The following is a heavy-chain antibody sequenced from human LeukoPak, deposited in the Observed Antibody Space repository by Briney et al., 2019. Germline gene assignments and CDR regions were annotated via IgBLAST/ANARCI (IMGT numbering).Heavy chain of an antibody. CDR3: ARVEMATIGEFDY. CDR2: ISVYNGNT. V-gene: IGHV1-18*01. CDR1: GYTFSIYG. Sequence: GASVKVSCKASGYTFSIYGFSWVRQAPGQGLEWMGWISVYNGNTNYAQKFQGRVTMTTDTSTSTAHMELRSLRSDDTAVYYCARVEMATIGEFDYWGQGTLVTVSS. J-gene: IGHJ4*02. D-gene: IGHD5-24*01.